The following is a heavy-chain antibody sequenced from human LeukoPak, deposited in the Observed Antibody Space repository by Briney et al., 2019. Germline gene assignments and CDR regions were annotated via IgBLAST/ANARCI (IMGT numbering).Heavy chain of an antibody. CDR1: GGTFSSYA. CDR2: IIPILGIA. Sequence: SVKVSCKASGGTFSSYAISWVRQAPGQGLEWMGRIIPILGIANYAQKFQGRVTITADKSTSTAYMELSSLRSEDTAVYYCARDDGLDYGGNSIPLDYWGQGTVVTVSS. V-gene: IGHV1-69*04. CDR3: ARDDGLDYGGNSIPLDY. D-gene: IGHD4-23*01. J-gene: IGHJ4*02.